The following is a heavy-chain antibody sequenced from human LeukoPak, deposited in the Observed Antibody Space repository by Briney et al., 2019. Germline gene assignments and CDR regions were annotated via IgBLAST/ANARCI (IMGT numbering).Heavy chain of an antibody. CDR1: GFIFSSYG. CDR3: AKDQVGATVGALGY. Sequence: TGGSLRLSCAASGFIFSSYGMHWVRQAPGKGLEWVAFIRYDGSNKYYADSVKGRFTISRDNSKNTLYLQMNSLRAEDTAVYYCAKDQVGATVGALGYWGQGTLVTVSS. J-gene: IGHJ4*02. CDR2: IRYDGSNK. V-gene: IGHV3-30*02. D-gene: IGHD1-26*01.